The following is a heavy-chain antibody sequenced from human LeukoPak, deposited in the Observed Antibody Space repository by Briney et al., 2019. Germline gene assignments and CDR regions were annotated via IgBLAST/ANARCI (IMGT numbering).Heavy chain of an antibody. CDR1: GYTFTSYG. J-gene: IGHJ3*02. D-gene: IGHD3-10*01. V-gene: IGHV1-18*04. CDR3: ARSTYGGIPFDI. CDR2: ISAYNGNT. Sequence: ASVKVSCKASGYTFTSYGISWVRQATGQGLEWMGWISAYNGNTNYAQKLQGRVTMTTDTSTTTAYMELRSLRSEDTAMYYCARSTYGGIPFDIWGQGTMVTVSS.